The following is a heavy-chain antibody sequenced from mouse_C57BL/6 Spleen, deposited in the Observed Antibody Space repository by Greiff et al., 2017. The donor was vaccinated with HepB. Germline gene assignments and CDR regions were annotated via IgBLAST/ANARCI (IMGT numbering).Heavy chain of an antibody. CDR3: ARGREGGFAY. J-gene: IGHJ3*01. CDR2: IDPSDSYT. Sequence: QVQLQQPGAELVMPGASVKLSCKASGYTFTSYWMHWVKQRPGQGPEWIGEIDPSDSYTNYNQKFKGKSTLTVDKSSSTAYMQLSRLTSEDSTVYYCARGREGGFAYWGQGTLVTVSA. CDR1: GYTFTSYW. V-gene: IGHV1-69*01.